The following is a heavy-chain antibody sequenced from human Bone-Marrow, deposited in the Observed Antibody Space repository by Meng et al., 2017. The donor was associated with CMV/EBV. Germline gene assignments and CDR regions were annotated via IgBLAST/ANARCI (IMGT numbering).Heavy chain of an antibody. V-gene: IGHV1-69*05. CDR1: GGTFKSFT. D-gene: IGHD1-1*01. Sequence: SVKVSCKVSGGTFKSFTITWVRQAPGQGLEWMGAIIAFFGTADYAQKFQDRVTITTDASTSTAYIEVSSLRSKDAAVYYCAGGERLLERYFDYWGQGTLVTVSS. CDR2: IIAFFGTA. CDR3: AGGERLLERYFDY. J-gene: IGHJ4*02.